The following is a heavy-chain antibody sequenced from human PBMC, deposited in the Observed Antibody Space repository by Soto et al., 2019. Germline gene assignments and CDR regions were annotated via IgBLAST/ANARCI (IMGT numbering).Heavy chain of an antibody. CDR1: GYTFTSYG. Sequence: QVQLVQSGAEVKKPGASVKVSCKASGYTFTSYGISWVRQAPGQGLEWMGWISAYNGNTNYAQKLQGRVTMTTDTSTSTAYMALRGLRSDDTAVYYCAVTYYYDSSGYFEYFQHWGQGTLVTVSS. J-gene: IGHJ1*01. CDR2: ISAYNGNT. D-gene: IGHD3-22*01. V-gene: IGHV1-18*01. CDR3: AVTYYYDSSGYFEYFQH.